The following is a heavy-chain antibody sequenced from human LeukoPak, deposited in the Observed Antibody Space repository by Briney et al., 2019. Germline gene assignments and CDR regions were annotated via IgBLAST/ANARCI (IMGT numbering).Heavy chain of an antibody. J-gene: IGHJ5*02. CDR2: INPNSGGT. CDR1: GYTFTGYY. V-gene: IGHV1-2*06. Sequence: GASVKVSCKASGYTFTGYYMHWVRQAPGQGLEWMGRINPNSGGTNYAQKFQGRVTMTRDTSISTAYMELSSLRSEDTAVYYCARDRDGYDSDNWFDPWGQGTLVTVSS. CDR3: ARDRDGYDSDNWFDP. D-gene: IGHD5-12*01.